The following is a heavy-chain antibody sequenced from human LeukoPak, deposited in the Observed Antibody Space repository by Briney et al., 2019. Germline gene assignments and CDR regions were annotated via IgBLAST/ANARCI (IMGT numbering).Heavy chain of an antibody. CDR3: AKVLVELSHPYYYGMDV. CDR1: GFPFSSYA. Sequence: GGSLRLSCAASGFPFSSYAMSWVRQAPGKGLEWVSAISGSGGSTYYADSVKGRFTISRDNSKNTLYLQMNSLRAEDTAVYYCAKVLVELSHPYYYGMDVWGQGTTVTVSS. CDR2: ISGSGGST. D-gene: IGHD3-16*02. J-gene: IGHJ6*02. V-gene: IGHV3-23*01.